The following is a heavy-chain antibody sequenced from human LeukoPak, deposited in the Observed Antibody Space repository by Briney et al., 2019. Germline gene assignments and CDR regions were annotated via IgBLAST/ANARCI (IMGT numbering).Heavy chain of an antibody. CDR1: GASIRNYY. Sequence: SETLSLTCNVSGASIRNYYWGWIRQPPGKGLEWIGYIYYSGSTNYNPSLKSRVTISVDTSKNQFSLKLTSVTAADTAVYYCARGLEGGTIAADYWGQGTLVTVSS. D-gene: IGHD6-13*01. CDR2: IYYSGST. CDR3: ARGLEGGTIAADY. J-gene: IGHJ4*02. V-gene: IGHV4-59*01.